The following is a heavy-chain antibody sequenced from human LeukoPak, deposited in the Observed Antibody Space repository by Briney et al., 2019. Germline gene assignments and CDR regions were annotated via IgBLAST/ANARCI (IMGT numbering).Heavy chain of an antibody. CDR3: ARADYGDRFDY. Sequence: GGSLRLSCAASGFTFSSYWMSWVRQAPGKGLELVANIKQDGSEKYYVDSVKGRFTISRDNAKNSLYLQMNSLRAEDTAVYYCARADYGDRFDYWGQGTLVTVSS. CDR1: GFTFSSYW. J-gene: IGHJ4*02. CDR2: IKQDGSEK. V-gene: IGHV3-7*01. D-gene: IGHD4-17*01.